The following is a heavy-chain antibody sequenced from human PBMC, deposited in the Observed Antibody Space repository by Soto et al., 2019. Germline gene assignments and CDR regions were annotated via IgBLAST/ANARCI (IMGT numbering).Heavy chain of an antibody. CDR2: IYYSGST. CDR3: ARHPVWFGELLSSSWFDP. D-gene: IGHD3-10*01. J-gene: IGHJ5*02. Sequence: QLQLQESGPGLVKPSETLSLTCTVSGGSISSSSYYWGWIRQPPGKGLEWIWSIYYSGSTYYNPSLKSRVTISVDTSKNQFSLKLSSVTAADTAVYYCARHPVWFGELLSSSWFDPWGQGTLVTVSS. V-gene: IGHV4-39*01. CDR1: GGSISSSSYY.